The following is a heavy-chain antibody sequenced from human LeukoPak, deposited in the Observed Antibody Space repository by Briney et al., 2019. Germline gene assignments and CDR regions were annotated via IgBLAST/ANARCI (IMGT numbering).Heavy chain of an antibody. CDR1: GFTFTSYA. Sequence: PGGSLRLSCAASGFTFTSYAMSWVRQAPGKGLEWVSGITISGGTTYYADSVKDRLTISRDNSKSTLYLQMNTLRAEDTAVYYCATYGSGRYYRKAFDYWGQGTLVTVSS. CDR3: ATYGSGRYYRKAFDY. CDR2: ITISGGTT. D-gene: IGHD3-10*01. V-gene: IGHV3-23*01. J-gene: IGHJ4*02.